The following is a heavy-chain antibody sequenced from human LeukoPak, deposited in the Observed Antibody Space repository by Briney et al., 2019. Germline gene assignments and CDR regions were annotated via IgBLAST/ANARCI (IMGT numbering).Heavy chain of an antibody. CDR3: AREQSYSEEIVVVNPPFDY. CDR2: ISSSGTYI. D-gene: IGHD2-21*01. V-gene: IGHV3-21*01. Sequence: GGSLRLPCAPSGFTFSSYGMNWVRQAPGKGLEWVSSISSSGTYIYFADSVKGRFTISRDNAKNSLYLQMNSLRAEDTALYYCAREQSYSEEIVVVNPPFDYWGQGTLVTVSS. J-gene: IGHJ4*02. CDR1: GFTFSSYG.